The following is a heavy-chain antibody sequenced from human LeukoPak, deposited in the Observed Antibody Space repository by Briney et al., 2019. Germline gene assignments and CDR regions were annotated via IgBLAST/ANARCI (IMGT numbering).Heavy chain of an antibody. D-gene: IGHD3-3*01. CDR2: ISSSSSYI. CDR1: GFTFSSYS. J-gene: IGHJ4*02. CDR3: AKSALRFLEWLDTYYFDY. Sequence: GGSLRLSCAASGFTFSSYSMNWVRQAPGKGLEWVSSISSSSSYIYYADSVKGRFTISRDNAKNSLYLQMNSLRAEDTAVYYCAKSALRFLEWLDTYYFDYWGQGTLVTVSS. V-gene: IGHV3-21*04.